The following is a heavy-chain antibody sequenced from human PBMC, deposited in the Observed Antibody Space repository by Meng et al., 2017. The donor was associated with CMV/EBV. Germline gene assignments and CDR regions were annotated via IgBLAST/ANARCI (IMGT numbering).Heavy chain of an antibody. J-gene: IGHJ4*02. CDR2: INPNDDT. D-gene: IGHD6-19*01. V-gene: IGHV1-2*02. Sequence: QVTLVQLGAWGKKPGASVKVSCKASGYTVTDYYIHWVRQAPGQWLEWMGWINPNDDTNYAQNFQGRVTMTRDMSINTVYMELSRLTSDDTAVYYCARSSGWSRFDYWGLGTLVTVSS. CDR1: GYTVTDYY. CDR3: ARSSGWSRFDY.